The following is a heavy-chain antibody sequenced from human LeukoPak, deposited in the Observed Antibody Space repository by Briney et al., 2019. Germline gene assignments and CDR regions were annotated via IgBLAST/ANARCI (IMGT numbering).Heavy chain of an antibody. CDR3: ARFVRGYSYGAFDY. CDR2: ISSSSSTI. J-gene: IGHJ4*02. V-gene: IGHV3-48*01. D-gene: IGHD5-18*01. Sequence: GGSLRLSCAASGFTFSSYSMNWVRQAPGKGLEWVSYISSSSSTIYYADSVKGRFTISRDKAKNSLYLQMNSLRAEDTALYYCARFVRGYSYGAFDYWGQGTLVTVSS. CDR1: GFTFSSYS.